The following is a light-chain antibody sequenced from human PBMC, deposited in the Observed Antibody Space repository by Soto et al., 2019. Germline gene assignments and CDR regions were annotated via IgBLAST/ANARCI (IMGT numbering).Light chain of an antibody. Sequence: QSVLTQPPSVSAAPGQKVTISCSGSSSNIGKNYVSWYQQLPGSAPKLLIYENNKRPSGIPDRFSGSKSGTSATLGITGLQTGDEAYYYCGTWDSSLSVHWVFGGGTKLTVL. CDR3: GTWDSSLSVHWV. CDR1: SSNIGKNY. V-gene: IGLV1-51*02. J-gene: IGLJ3*02. CDR2: ENN.